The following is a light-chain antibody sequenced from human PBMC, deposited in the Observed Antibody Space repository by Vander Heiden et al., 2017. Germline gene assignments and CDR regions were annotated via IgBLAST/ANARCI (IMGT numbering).Light chain of an antibody. V-gene: IGLV1-40*01. CDR1: SSNIGAGYD. CDR3: QSYDSSLSSVV. CDR2: GNA. J-gene: IGLJ2*01. Sequence: QSVLTQPLSVDAAPGQTVTTSCTGGSSNIGAGYDVHWYQQLPGTAPKLLIYGNANRPSGVPDRFSGSKSGTSASLAITRLQAEDEADYYCQSYDSSLSSVVFAGGTKLTVL.